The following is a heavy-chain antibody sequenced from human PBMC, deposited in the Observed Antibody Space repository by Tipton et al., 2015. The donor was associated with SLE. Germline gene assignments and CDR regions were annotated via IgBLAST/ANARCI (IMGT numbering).Heavy chain of an antibody. V-gene: IGHV3-11*04. Sequence: SLRLSCTLSGFTFDDYCMSWVRQAPGKGLEWVSYISSSSSTQYYADSVKGRFTISRDNPKNSLYLQMTSLRAEDTAVYYCARGSGSYEELDYWGQGALLTVSS. CDR2: ISSSSSTQ. CDR3: ARGSGSYEELDY. J-gene: IGHJ4*02. D-gene: IGHD1-26*01. CDR1: GFTFDDYC.